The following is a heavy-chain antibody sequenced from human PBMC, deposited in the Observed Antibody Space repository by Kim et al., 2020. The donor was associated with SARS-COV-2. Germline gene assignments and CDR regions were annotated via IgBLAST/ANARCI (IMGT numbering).Heavy chain of an antibody. D-gene: IGHD3-3*01. CDR1: GFTFSDYY. J-gene: IGHJ6*02. V-gene: IGHV3-11*01. CDR2: ISSSGSTI. CDR3: ARDGKSYYDFWSGSEWRSYHYYGMDV. Sequence: GGSLRLSCAASGFTFSDYYMSWIRQAPGKGLEWVSYISSSGSTIYYADSVKGRFTISRDNAKNSLYLQMNSLRAEDTAVYYCARDGKSYYDFWSGSEWRSYHYYGMDVWGQGTTVTVSS.